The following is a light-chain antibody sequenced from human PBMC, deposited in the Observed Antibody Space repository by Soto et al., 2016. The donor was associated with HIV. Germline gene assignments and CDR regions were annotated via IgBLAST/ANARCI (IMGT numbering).Light chain of an antibody. CDR2: KAS. CDR1: QSINNW. Sequence: IQMTQSPSTLSASVGDRVTITCRASQSINNWLAWYQQKPGKAPNLLIYKASTLEIGVPSRFSGSGSGTEFTLTISSLQPDDSATYYCQQYAAYPNTFGQGTKAGDQT. J-gene: IGKJ2*01. V-gene: IGKV1-5*03. CDR3: QQYAAYPNT.